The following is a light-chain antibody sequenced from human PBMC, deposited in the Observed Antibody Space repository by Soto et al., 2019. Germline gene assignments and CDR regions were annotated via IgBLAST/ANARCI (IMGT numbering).Light chain of an antibody. CDR2: CGS. V-gene: IGKV4-1*01. Sequence: MTQPPDSPAVSLGQGATLNCKSRRSLLHDSNKENFLAWYQKKTRQAPKLPFYCGSTPESGGPEPWSGRGAERAFALTISRRREEEVAVYYYRQYYAIPLTFGGGPKGDIK. CDR1: RSLLHDSNKENF. CDR3: RQYYAIPLT. J-gene: IGKJ4*01.